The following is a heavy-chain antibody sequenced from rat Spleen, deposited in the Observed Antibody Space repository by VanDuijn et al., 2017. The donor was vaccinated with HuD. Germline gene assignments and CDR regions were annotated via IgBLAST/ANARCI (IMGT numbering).Heavy chain of an antibody. CDR2: ISIGGYNT. V-gene: IGHV5S13*01. Sequence: EVQLVESDGGLVQPGRSLKLSCAASGFTFSDHAMAWVRQAPTKGLEWVASISIGGYNTYYRDSVKGRFTISRDNAENTVYLQMNSLRSEDTATYFCGKDMNYFSTYPFYLMGAWGQGTSVTVSS. CDR3: GKDMNYFSTYPFYLMGA. J-gene: IGHJ4*01. CDR1: GFTFSDHA. D-gene: IGHD1-2*01.